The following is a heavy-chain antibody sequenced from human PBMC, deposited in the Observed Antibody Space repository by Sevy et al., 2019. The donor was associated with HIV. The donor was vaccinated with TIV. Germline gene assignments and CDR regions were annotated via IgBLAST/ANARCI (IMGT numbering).Heavy chain of an antibody. CDR1: GYTFTGYY. V-gene: IGHV1-2*02. D-gene: IGHD2-8*01. Sequence: ASVKVSCKASGYTFTGYYMHWVRQAPGQGLEWMGWINPNSGGTNYAQKFQGRVTMTRDTSISTAYMELSRQRSDDTAVYYCARGGNIVLMVYAQDNWFDPWGQGTLVTVSS. CDR2: INPNSGGT. CDR3: ARGGNIVLMVYAQDNWFDP. J-gene: IGHJ5*02.